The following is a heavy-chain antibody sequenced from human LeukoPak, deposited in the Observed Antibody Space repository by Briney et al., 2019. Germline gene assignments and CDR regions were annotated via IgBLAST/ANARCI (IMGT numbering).Heavy chain of an antibody. CDR1: GFTFSSYA. Sequence: GGSLRLSCAASGFTFSSYAMSWVRQAPGKGLEWVSAISGSGGSTYYADSVKGRFTISRDNSKNTLYLQMNSLRAEDTAVYYCAKDQDIVVVPAAMVPFDPWGQGTLVTVSS. V-gene: IGHV3-23*01. D-gene: IGHD2-2*01. CDR3: AKDQDIVVVPAAMVPFDP. CDR2: ISGSGGST. J-gene: IGHJ5*02.